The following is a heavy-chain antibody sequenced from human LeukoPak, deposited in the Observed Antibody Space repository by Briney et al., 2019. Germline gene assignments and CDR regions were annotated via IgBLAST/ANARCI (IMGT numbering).Heavy chain of an antibody. J-gene: IGHJ4*02. CDR1: GFTFSNAW. Sequence: PGGSLRLSCAASGFTFSNAWMNWFGQLPGKGREWVGRIKSKTDGGTTDYAAPVKGRFTISRDDSKNTLYLQMNSLKTEDTAVYYCSTTYYYDSSEGYWGQGTLVTVSS. CDR2: IKSKTDGGTT. D-gene: IGHD3-22*01. CDR3: STTYYYDSSEGY. V-gene: IGHV3-15*07.